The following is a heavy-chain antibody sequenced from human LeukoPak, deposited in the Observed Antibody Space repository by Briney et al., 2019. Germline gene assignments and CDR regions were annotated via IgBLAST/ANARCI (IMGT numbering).Heavy chain of an antibody. D-gene: IGHD3-3*01. CDR2: IWYDGSNK. CDR3: ASGTDGAYYDFWSGYSYYFDY. V-gene: IGHV3-33*01. CDR1: GFTFSSYG. J-gene: IGHJ4*02. Sequence: GGSLRLSCAASGFTFSSYGMHWVRQAPGKGLEWVAVIWYDGSNKYYADSVKGRFTISRDNSKNTLYLQMNSLRAEDTAVYYCASGTDGAYYDFWSGYSYYFDYWGQGTLVTVSS.